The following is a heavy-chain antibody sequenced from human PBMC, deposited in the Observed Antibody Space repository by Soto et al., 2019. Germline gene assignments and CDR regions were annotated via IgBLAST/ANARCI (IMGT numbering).Heavy chain of an antibody. V-gene: IGHV3-21*01. CDR3: ARTPTWFALGWFDP. J-gene: IGHJ5*02. CDR2: ISSSSSYI. CDR1: GFTFSSYS. D-gene: IGHD3-10*01. Sequence: EVQLVESGGGLVKPGGSLRLSCAASGFTFSSYSMNWVRQAPGKGLEWVSSISSSSSYIYYADSVKGRFTISRDNAKNSLYLQMNSLRAEDTTVYYCARTPTWFALGWFDPWGQGTLVTVSS.